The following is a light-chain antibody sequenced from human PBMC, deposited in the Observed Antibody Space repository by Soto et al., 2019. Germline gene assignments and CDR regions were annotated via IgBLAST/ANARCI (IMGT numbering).Light chain of an antibody. CDR3: CSYAGSYIWV. J-gene: IGLJ3*02. V-gene: IGLV2-11*01. Sequence: QSALTQPRSVSGSPGQSVTISCAGTSSDVGGYNYVSWYQQHPGKAPKLMIYDVNERPSGVPDRFSGSKSGNMASLTISGLQAEDEADYYCCSYAGSYIWVFGGGTKLTVL. CDR1: SSDVGGYNY. CDR2: DVN.